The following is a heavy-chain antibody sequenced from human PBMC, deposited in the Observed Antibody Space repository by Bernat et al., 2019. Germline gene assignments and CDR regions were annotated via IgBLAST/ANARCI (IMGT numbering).Heavy chain of an antibody. V-gene: IGHV3-23*01. CDR1: GFTSSSHA. J-gene: IGHJ3*02. CDR2: ISNRGGSA. Sequence: EVQLLESGGGLVQPGGSLRLSCAASGFTSSSHAMSWVRQAPGKGLEWVSTISNRGGSAYYADSVKGRFTISRDHPKNTLSLQMNNLRAEDTAVYYCAASGYGPIDIWGQGTMVTVS. CDR3: AASGYGPIDI. D-gene: IGHD3-22*01.